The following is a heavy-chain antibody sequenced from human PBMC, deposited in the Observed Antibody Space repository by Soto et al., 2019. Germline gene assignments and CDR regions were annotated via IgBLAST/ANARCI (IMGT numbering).Heavy chain of an antibody. Sequence: QVQLVQSGAEVKMPGASVKVSCQASGYIFTINGISWVRQAPGQGLVWVGWISANRGNTNYAQNVQDRVILTTNTSTATAYMELRSLRSEDTGVYYCARDRTHGLDNWGQGTLVTVS. D-gene: IGHD4-17*01. CDR2: ISANRGNT. CDR3: ARDRTHGLDN. V-gene: IGHV1-18*01. J-gene: IGHJ4*02. CDR1: GYIFTING.